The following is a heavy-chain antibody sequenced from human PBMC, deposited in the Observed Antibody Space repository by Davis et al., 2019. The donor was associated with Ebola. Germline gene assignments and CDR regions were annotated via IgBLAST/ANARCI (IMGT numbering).Heavy chain of an antibody. CDR3: ARSGLSFGVVKYHYGMDV. Sequence: GSLRLSCAASGFTFSSYWMTWVRQAPGKGLEWVSAISGSGGTTYYAGSVKGRFTVSRDNSKKTMYLQMNSLRAEDTAVYYCARSGLSFGVVKYHYGMDVWGKGTTVTVSS. V-gene: IGHV3-23*01. CDR2: ISGSGGTT. D-gene: IGHD3-3*01. CDR1: GFTFSSYW. J-gene: IGHJ6*04.